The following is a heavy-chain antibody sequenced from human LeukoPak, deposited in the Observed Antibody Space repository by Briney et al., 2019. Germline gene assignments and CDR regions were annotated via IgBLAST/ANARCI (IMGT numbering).Heavy chain of an antibody. Sequence: GESLQISCKGSGYSFTSYWIGWVRQMPGKGLEWMGIIYPGDSDTRYSPSFQGQVTISADKSISTAYLQWSSLKASDTAMYYCAKLDYYDSSGYYYVRGLYFDYWGQGTLVTVSS. CDR3: AKLDYYDSSGYYYVRGLYFDY. J-gene: IGHJ4*02. CDR1: GYSFTSYW. D-gene: IGHD3-22*01. CDR2: IYPGDSDT. V-gene: IGHV5-51*01.